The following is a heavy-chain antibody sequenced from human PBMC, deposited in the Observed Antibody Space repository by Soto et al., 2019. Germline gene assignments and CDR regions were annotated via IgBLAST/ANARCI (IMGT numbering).Heavy chain of an antibody. Sequence: QVQLVQSGAEVKRPGASVKVSCKASGYTFTSYGISWVRQAPGQGLEWMGWISAYNGNTNYAQKLQGRVTMTTDTSTSTAYMELRSLRSDDTAVYYCAGAMVDYYDTAGYFDYWGQGTLVTVSS. CDR1: GYTFTSYG. D-gene: IGHD3-22*01. CDR3: AGAMVDYYDTAGYFDY. CDR2: ISAYNGNT. V-gene: IGHV1-18*04. J-gene: IGHJ4*02.